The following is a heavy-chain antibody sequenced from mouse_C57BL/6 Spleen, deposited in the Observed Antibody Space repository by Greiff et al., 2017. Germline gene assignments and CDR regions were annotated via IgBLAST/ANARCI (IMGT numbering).Heavy chain of an antibody. CDR2: SWWDDDK. D-gene: IGHD1-1*01. Sequence: QVQLKESGPGILQPSQTLSLTCSFSGFSLSTFGMGVGRISQPSGKGLEWLAHSWWDDDKYYNPALKSRPTTSKDTSKNQVLLKIANVDTAYTATCYCALNYGKGLWYFDVWGTGTTVTVSS. CDR1: GFSLSTFGMG. J-gene: IGHJ1*03. CDR3: ALNYGKGLWYFDV. V-gene: IGHV8-8*01.